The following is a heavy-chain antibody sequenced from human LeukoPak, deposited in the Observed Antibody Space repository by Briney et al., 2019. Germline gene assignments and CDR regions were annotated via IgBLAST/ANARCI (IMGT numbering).Heavy chain of an antibody. CDR1: GYTFTGYY. Sequence: ASVKVSCKASGYTFTGYYMHWVRQAPGQGLEWMGWINPNSGGTNYAQKFQGRVTITADESTSTAYMELSSLRSEDTAVYYCAREGYSGYDYLDPWGQGTLVTVSS. CDR3: AREGYSGYDYLDP. V-gene: IGHV1-2*02. J-gene: IGHJ5*02. D-gene: IGHD5-12*01. CDR2: INPNSGGT.